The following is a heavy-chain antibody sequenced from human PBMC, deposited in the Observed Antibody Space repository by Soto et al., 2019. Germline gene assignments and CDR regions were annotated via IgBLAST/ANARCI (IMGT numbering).Heavy chain of an antibody. CDR1: GFTFSSYW. D-gene: IGHD1-1*01. V-gene: IGHV3-7*01. CDR2: IKQDGSEK. CDR3: ARDIRYSLRENWFDP. Sequence: GGSLRLSCAASGFTFSSYWMSWVRQAPGKGLEWVANIKQDGSEKYYVDSVKGRFTISRDNAKNSLYLQMNSLRAEDTAVYYCARDIRYSLRENWFDPWGQGTLVTVSS. J-gene: IGHJ5*02.